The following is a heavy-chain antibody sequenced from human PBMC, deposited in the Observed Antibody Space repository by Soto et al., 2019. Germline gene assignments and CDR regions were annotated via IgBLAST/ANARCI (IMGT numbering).Heavy chain of an antibody. V-gene: IGHV4-4*02. D-gene: IGHD2-21*01. CDR3: AREVSGVQAFDY. CDR1: GDSISSKNR. J-gene: IGHJ4*02. CDR2: ISHSGST. Sequence: QVQLQESGPGLVTPSGTLSLTCAVSGDSISSKNRWNWVRQPPGKGLEWIGEISHSGSTNYNPSLKSRVTISVDKSRNHFSLRLDSVTVADTAVYYCAREVSGVQAFDYWGQGTLVTVSS.